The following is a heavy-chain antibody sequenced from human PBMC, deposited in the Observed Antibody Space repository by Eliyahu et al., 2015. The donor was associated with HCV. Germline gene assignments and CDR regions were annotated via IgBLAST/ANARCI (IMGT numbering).Heavy chain of an antibody. J-gene: IGHJ4*02. V-gene: IGHV3-7*01. CDR2: IRQDGREN. D-gene: IGHD1-20*01. Sequence: VQLVESGGGLVQPGGSLRLSCAASGFSFSSYWMSWVRQAPGRGLEWVANIRQDGRENYYVDSVKGRFTISRDNAKNSLYLQMTSLRAEDTALYYCARERITGNGLDYWGQGTLVTVSS. CDR3: ARERITGNGLDY. CDR1: GFSFSSYW.